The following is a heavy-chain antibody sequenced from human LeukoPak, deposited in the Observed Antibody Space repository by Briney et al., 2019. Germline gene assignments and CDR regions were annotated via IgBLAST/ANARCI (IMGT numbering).Heavy chain of an antibody. D-gene: IGHD1-26*01. V-gene: IGHV3-23*01. J-gene: IGHJ4*02. CDR2: ISGSGGNT. CDR3: AKGRVVGANDY. CDR1: EFTFSTYA. Sequence: GGSLRLSCAASEFTFSTYAMSWVRQAPGKGLEWVSAISGSGGNTYYADSVKGRFTISRDNSKNTLYLQMNSLRAEDTAVYYCAKGRVVGANDYWGQGTLVTVSS.